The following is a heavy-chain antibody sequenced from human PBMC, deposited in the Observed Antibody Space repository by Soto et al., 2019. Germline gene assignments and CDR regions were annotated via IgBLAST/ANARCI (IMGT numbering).Heavy chain of an antibody. D-gene: IGHD3-22*01. J-gene: IGHJ6*02. CDR3: AREGRVFTTFGESLDV. CDR2: FNAYNGNT. V-gene: IGHV1-18*04. Sequence: QVPLVQSGAEVKKPGASVKVSCQASGYTFTNYGITWVRQAPGQGLEWVGWFNAYNGNTKYAQKFHGRVTMTKDTPTSTVYMGMTSLRSDDTAVYFCAREGRVFTTFGESLDVWGQGTTVTVS. CDR1: GYTFTNYG.